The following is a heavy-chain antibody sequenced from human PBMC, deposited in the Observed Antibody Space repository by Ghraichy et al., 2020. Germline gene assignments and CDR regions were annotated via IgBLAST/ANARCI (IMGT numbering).Heavy chain of an antibody. D-gene: IGHD3-10*01. CDR2: IYPGDSDT. CDR3: ASAPSRKGGWFGALDY. Sequence: GESLNISCKGSGYSFTSYWIGWVRQMPGKGLEWMGIIYPGDSDTRYSPSFQGQVTISADKSISTAYLQWSSLKASDTAMYYCASAPSRKGGWFGALDYWGQGTLVTVSS. J-gene: IGHJ4*02. V-gene: IGHV5-51*01. CDR1: GYSFTSYW.